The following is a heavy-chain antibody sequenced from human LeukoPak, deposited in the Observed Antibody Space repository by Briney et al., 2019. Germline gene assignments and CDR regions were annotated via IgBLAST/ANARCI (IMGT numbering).Heavy chain of an antibody. D-gene: IGHD6-13*01. Sequence: ASVKVSCKASGYTFTGYYMHWVRQAPGQGLEWMGWINPNSGGTKYAQKFQGRVTMTRDTSISTANMELSRLGSDDTAVYYCARDIAAAGTSDYWGQGTLVTVSS. CDR3: ARDIAAAGTSDY. CDR2: INPNSGGT. J-gene: IGHJ4*02. CDR1: GYTFTGYY. V-gene: IGHV1-2*02.